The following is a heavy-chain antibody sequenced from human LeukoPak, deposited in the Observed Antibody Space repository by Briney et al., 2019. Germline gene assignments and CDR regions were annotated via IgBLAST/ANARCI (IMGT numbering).Heavy chain of an antibody. J-gene: IGHJ6*02. V-gene: IGHV1-18*01. CDR2: ISAYSGNT. D-gene: IGHD2-15*01. CDR3: ARAEIVVVAAMEYYYYYGMDV. Sequence: GASVKVSCKASGYTFTSYGISWVRQAPGQGLEWMGWISAYSGNTNYAQKLQGRVTMTTDTSTSTAYMELRSLRSDDTAVYYCARAEIVVVAAMEYYYYYGMDVWGQGTTVTVSS. CDR1: GYTFTSYG.